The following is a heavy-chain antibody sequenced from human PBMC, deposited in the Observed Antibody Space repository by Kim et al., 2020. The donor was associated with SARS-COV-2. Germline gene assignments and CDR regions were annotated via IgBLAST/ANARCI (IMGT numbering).Heavy chain of an antibody. D-gene: IGHD5-12*01. CDR3: ARQTYSGYQRDFDY. CDR2: IYYTGTT. CDR1: GGSLNGYF. Sequence: SETLSLTCTVSGGSLNGYFWNWIRQPPGRGLEWIGYIYYTGTTNYNPSLKSRVTISEDTSKNQFSLKLTSVTAADTAVYYCARQTYSGYQRDFDYWGQGT. V-gene: IGHV4-59*08. J-gene: IGHJ4*02.